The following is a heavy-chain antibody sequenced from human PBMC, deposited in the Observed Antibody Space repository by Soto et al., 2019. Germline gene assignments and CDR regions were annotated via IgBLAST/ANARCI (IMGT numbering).Heavy chain of an antibody. Sequence: QVQLVQSGAEVRMPGSSVKVSCKASGGTFSTYPINWVRQAPGQGLEWMGGIIPLFGTTNYAQKFKGRVTITADESQSTADMELSRRRAEDAAVYYCARGATHGSSWYFWFDPWGQGTLGTVSS. D-gene: IGHD6-13*01. J-gene: IGHJ5*02. CDR2: IIPLFGTT. V-gene: IGHV1-69*01. CDR1: GGTFSTYP. CDR3: ARGATHGSSWYFWFDP.